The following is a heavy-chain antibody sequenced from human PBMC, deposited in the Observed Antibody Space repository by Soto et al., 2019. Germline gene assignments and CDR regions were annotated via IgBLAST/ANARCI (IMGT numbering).Heavy chain of an antibody. J-gene: IGHJ5*02. CDR2: IGTLFDT. Sequence: EVQLVESGGGLVQPGGSLRLSCEASGFTFNTYDFHWVRQRKGKGLEWVSGIGTLFDTYYTDSVMGRFTISRENARNSFYLQMNNLRVDDTAVYYCARGRSNHFDSSPAPKFGPWGQGILVTVSS. CDR1: GFTFNTYD. CDR3: ARGRSNHFDSSPAPKFGP. D-gene: IGHD2-21*01. V-gene: IGHV3-13*01.